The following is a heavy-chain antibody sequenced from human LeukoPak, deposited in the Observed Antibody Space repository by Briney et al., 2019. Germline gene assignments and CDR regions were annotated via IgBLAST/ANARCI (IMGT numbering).Heavy chain of an antibody. CDR2: ISYDGSNK. CDR1: GFTFSSYA. J-gene: IGHJ5*02. D-gene: IGHD1-7*01. V-gene: IGHV3-30*04. Sequence: GGSLRLSCAASGFTFSSYAMHWVRQAPGKGLEWVAVISYDGSNKYYADSVKGRFTISRDNSKNTLYLQMNSLRAEDTAVYYCAGEDDNWNSNWCDPWGQGTLVTVSS. CDR3: AGEDDNWNSNWCDP.